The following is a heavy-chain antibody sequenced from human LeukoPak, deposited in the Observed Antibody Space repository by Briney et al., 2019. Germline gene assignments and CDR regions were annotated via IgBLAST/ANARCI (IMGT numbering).Heavy chain of an antibody. CDR2: MNPNRGNT. Sequence: ASVKVSCKASGYTFTSYDINLVRQDTGQGLEWMGWMNPNRGNTGYEQKLQGRVTMTRNTSISTAYMELSSLRSEDTALYYCARGGRGQLPLYYYYYYMDVWGKGTTVTISS. V-gene: IGHV1-8*02. D-gene: IGHD2-2*01. J-gene: IGHJ6*03. CDR3: ARGGRGQLPLYYYYYYMDV. CDR1: GYTFTSYD.